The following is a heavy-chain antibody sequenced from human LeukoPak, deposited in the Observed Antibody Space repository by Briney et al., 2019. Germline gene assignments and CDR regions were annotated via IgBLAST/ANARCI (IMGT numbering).Heavy chain of an antibody. J-gene: IGHJ4*02. D-gene: IGHD1-14*01. CDR1: GGSISSGGYS. V-gene: IGHV4-30-4*07. CDR3: ARRGQYQPPDY. CDR2: IYYTGNT. Sequence: PSETLSLTCAVSGGSISSGGYSWSWVRQPPGTAMEFIAYIYYTGNTYFNPSLKSRVTISVDTSKNQFSLKLSSVTAADTAVYYCARRGQYQPPDYWGQGTLVTVSS.